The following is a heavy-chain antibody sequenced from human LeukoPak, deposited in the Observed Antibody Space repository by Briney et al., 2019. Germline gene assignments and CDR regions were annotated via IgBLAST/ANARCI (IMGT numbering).Heavy chain of an antibody. V-gene: IGHV3-30-3*01. Sequence: GGSLRLSCAASGFTFSSYAMSWVRQAPGKGLEWVAVISYDGSNKYYADSVKGRFTISRDNSKNTLYLQMNSLRAEDTAVYYCARDGGEDYYDSSGPLDYWGQGTLVTVSS. D-gene: IGHD3-22*01. J-gene: IGHJ4*02. CDR2: ISYDGSNK. CDR1: GFTFSSYA. CDR3: ARDGGEDYYDSSGPLDY.